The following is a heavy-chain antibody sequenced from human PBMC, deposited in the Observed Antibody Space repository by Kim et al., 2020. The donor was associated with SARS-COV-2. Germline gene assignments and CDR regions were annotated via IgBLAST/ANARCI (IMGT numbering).Heavy chain of an antibody. CDR2: ISAYNGNT. V-gene: IGHV1-18*04. Sequence: ASVKVSCKASGYTFTGYGISWVRQAPGQGLEWMGWISAYNGNTNYAQKLQGRVTMTTDTSTSTAYMELMSLRSDDTAVYYCARDLPLSFGEGYYFDYWCQGGMVAV. D-gene: IGHD3-10*01. CDR1: GYTFTGYG. CDR3: ARDLPLSFGEGYYFDY. J-gene: IGHJ4*02.